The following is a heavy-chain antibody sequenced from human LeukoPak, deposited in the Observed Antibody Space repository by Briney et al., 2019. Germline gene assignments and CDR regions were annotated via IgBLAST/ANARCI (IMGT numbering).Heavy chain of an antibody. CDR1: GFTFTIFG. Sequence: GGSLRLSCAASGFTFTIFGFNWVRQAPGKVPEWVSYIDARSGITYYADSVQGRFTISRDNSKNTLYLQMNSLRAEDTAVYYCAKDQGIAAAGTGPSFDYWGQGTLVTVSS. CDR3: AKDQGIAAAGTGPSFDY. CDR2: IDARSGIT. D-gene: IGHD6-13*01. V-gene: IGHV3-48*01. J-gene: IGHJ4*02.